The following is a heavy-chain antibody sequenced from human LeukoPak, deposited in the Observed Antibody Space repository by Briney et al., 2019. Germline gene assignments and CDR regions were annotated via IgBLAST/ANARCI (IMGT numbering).Heavy chain of an antibody. CDR2: IYTSETT. D-gene: IGHD6-13*01. CDR3: ARDGGSSSWYYFDY. CDR1: GGSISSYY. Sequence: SETLSLTCTVSGGSISSYYWSWIRQPAGKGLEWIGRIYTSETTNYNPSLKSRVAMSVDTSKNQFSLKLSSVTAADTAVYYCARDGGSSSWYYFDYWGQGTLVTVSS. V-gene: IGHV4-4*07. J-gene: IGHJ4*02.